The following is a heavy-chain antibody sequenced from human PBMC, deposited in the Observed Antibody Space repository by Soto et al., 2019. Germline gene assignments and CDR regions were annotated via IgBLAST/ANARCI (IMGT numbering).Heavy chain of an antibody. CDR2: IAVGSGYT. CDR1: GFTFTSSA. Sequence: SVKVSCPASGFTFTSSAFQWVRQARGQRLEWIGWIAVGSGYTNYAQRFQDRVTLTRDMSTATTYMELSRLTSEDTAIYYCAAEATACQRMLNSDEWGKGTLVTVSS. D-gene: IGHD2-2*01. CDR3: AAEATACQRMLNSDE. V-gene: IGHV1-58*01. J-gene: IGHJ4*02.